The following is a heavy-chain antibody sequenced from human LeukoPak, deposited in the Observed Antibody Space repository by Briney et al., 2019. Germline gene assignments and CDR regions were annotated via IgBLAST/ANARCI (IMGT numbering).Heavy chain of an antibody. CDR3: AREKIAAAGALNY. CDR1: GFTLSSYG. V-gene: IGHV3-33*01. Sequence: PGRSLRLSCASSGFTLSSYGMHWVRQAPGKGLEWVAGIWYDGINKFYADSVWGRFSISRDNSKTTVYLQLNSLRAEDTAVYSCAREKIAAAGALNYWGQGPLVIVSS. J-gene: IGHJ4*02. CDR2: IWYDGINK. D-gene: IGHD6-13*01.